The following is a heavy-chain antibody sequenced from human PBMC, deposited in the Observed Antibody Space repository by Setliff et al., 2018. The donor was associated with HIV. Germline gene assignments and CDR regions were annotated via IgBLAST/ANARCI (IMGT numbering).Heavy chain of an antibody. V-gene: IGHV4-39*01. J-gene: IGHJ4*02. CDR2: VYYSGST. D-gene: IGHD1-1*01. Sequence: SETLSLTCSVSGDSISSGSYYWGWIRQPPGKGLEWIGSVYYSGSTYYNPSLKSRLTISVDTSTNKFSLKLSSVTAADTAVYYCARLRGLNLEPFDYWGQGTLVTVSS. CDR3: ARLRGLNLEPFDY. CDR1: GDSISSGSYY.